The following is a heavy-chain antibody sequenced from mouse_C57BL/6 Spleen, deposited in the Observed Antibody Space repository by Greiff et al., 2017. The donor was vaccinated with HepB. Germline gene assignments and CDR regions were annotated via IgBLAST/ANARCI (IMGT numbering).Heavy chain of an antibody. CDR3: ASYDYGGDY. V-gene: IGHV3-6*01. D-gene: IGHD2-4*01. CDR2: ISYDGSN. CDR1: GYSITSGYY. Sequence: EVQLQESGPGLVKPSQSLSLTCSVTGYSITSGYYWNWIRQFPGNKLEWMGYISYDGSNNYNPSLKNRISITRDTSKNQFFLKLNSVTTEDTATYYCASYDYGGDYWGQGTTLTVSS. J-gene: IGHJ2*01.